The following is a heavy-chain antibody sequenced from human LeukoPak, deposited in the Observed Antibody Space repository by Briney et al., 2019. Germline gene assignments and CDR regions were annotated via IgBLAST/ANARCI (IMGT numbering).Heavy chain of an antibody. Sequence: GGSLRLSCAASGFTSSSYAMSWVRQAPGKGLEWVSAISGSGGSTYYADSVKGRFTISRDNSKNTLYLQMNSLRAEDTAVYYCAKDPSSGWYAYNWFDPWGQGTLVTVSS. CDR1: GFTSSSYA. J-gene: IGHJ5*02. CDR3: AKDPSSGWYAYNWFDP. CDR2: ISGSGGST. D-gene: IGHD6-19*01. V-gene: IGHV3-23*01.